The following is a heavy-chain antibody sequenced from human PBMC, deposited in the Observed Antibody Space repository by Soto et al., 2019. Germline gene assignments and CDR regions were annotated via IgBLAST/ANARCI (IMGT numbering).Heavy chain of an antibody. V-gene: IGHV4-31*03. Sequence: SETLSLTCTVSGGSISSGGYYWSWIRQHPGKGLEWIGYIYYSGSTYYNPSLKSRVTISVDTSKNQFSLKLSSVTAADTAVYYCARDRYSGYDWVTWGQGTLVTVSS. D-gene: IGHD5-12*01. CDR1: GGSISSGGYY. CDR2: IYYSGST. CDR3: ARDRYSGYDWVT. J-gene: IGHJ4*02.